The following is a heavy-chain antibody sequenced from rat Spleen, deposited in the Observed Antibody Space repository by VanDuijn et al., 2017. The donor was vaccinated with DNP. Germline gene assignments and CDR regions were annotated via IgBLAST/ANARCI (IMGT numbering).Heavy chain of an antibody. V-gene: IGHV5-31*01. CDR3: ASLWTLTY. D-gene: IGHD1-3*01. CDR1: GFIFSNYW. J-gene: IGHJ3*01. CDR2: ITNSGDRS. Sequence: EVQLVESGGGPVQPGRSLKISCIASGFIFSNYWMTWIRQAPGKGLEWVASITNSGDRSYYSDSVKGRFSLSRDNAKNTLYLQMDSLRSEDTATYYCASLWTLTYWGQGTLVTVSS.